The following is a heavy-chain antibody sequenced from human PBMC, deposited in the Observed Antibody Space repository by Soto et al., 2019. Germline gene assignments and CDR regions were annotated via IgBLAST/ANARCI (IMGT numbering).Heavy chain of an antibody. CDR1: GGSISSGDYY. D-gene: IGHD3-3*01. CDR3: ARWWSGSRQGFDP. J-gene: IGHJ5*02. Sequence: QVQLQESGPGLVKPSQTLSLTCTVSGGSISSGDYYWSWIRQHPGKGLEWIGYIYYSGSTYYNPSLNSRVTISVDTSKNQFSLNLSSVTAADTAVYYCARWWSGSRQGFDPWGQGTLVTVSS. CDR2: IYYSGST. V-gene: IGHV4-31*03.